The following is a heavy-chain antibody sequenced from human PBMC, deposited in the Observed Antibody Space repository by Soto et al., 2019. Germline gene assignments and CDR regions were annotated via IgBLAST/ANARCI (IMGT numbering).Heavy chain of an antibody. D-gene: IGHD3-22*01. CDR2: INPNSGDT. Sequence: ASVKVSCKASGYTFTGYYMHWVRQAPGQGLEWMGWINPNSGDTNYAQKFQGRVTMTGDTSISTAYMELSRLRSDDTAVYYGARDGHCDSSGYYCHWFDPSGQGTMVTVSS. J-gene: IGHJ5*02. CDR1: GYTFTGYY. V-gene: IGHV1-2*02. CDR3: ARDGHCDSSGYYCHWFDP.